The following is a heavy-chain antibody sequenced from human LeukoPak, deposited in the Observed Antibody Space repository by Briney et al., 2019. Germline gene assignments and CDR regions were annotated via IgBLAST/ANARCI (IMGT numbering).Heavy chain of an antibody. D-gene: IGHD4-17*01. CDR1: GYTFTGYG. CDR2: ISAYNGNT. Sequence: GASVKVSCKASGYTFTGYGISWVRQAPGQGLEWMGWISAYNGNTNYAQKLQGRVTMTTDTSTSTAYMELRSLRSDDTAVYYCARGGGGALTTVTFFDYWGQGTLVTVSS. CDR3: ARGGGGALTTVTFFDY. V-gene: IGHV1-18*01. J-gene: IGHJ4*02.